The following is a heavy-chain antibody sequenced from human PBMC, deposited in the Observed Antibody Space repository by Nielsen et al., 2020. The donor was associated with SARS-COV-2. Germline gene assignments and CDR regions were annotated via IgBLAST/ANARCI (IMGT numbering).Heavy chain of an antibody. CDR3: AKNVVGATTGYYGMDV. J-gene: IGHJ6*02. Sequence: SLILSCASSGFSFHYYAMHLVRPAPGKVLELVSGISLNSGSICYADSVKGRFTISRDNAKNSLYLQMNSLRAEDTALYYCAKNVVGATTGYYGMDVWGQGTTVTVSS. V-gene: IGHV3-9*01. CDR2: ISLNSGSI. D-gene: IGHD1-26*01. CDR1: GFSFHYYA.